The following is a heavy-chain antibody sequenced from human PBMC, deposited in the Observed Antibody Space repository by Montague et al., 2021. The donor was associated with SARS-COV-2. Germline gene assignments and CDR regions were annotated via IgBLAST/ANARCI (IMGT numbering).Heavy chain of an antibody. J-gene: IGHJ3*01. D-gene: IGHD2-15*01. CDR3: ARGHCSGGCCYYDVAFDV. CDR2: IHDSGTT. V-gene: IGHV4-61*01. CDR1: GASINIGTYY. Sequence: SETLSLTCTVSGASINIGTYYWTWIRQSPGRPLEWVGYIHDSGTTNYNPSLKSRVTISEDTSRNQFSLNLNSVTAADTAVYYCARGHCSGGCCYYDVAFDVWGQGTMVTVST.